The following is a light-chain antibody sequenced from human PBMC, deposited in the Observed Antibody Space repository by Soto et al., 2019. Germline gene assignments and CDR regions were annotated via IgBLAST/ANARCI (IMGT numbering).Light chain of an antibody. CDR2: RNN. Sequence: QSVLTQPPSASGTPGQRVTISCSGSSSNIGSNYVYWYQQLPGTAPKLLIYRNNQRPAGVPDRFSASKSGTSASLAISGLLSEDEADYYCAAWDDSLSGWVFGGGTKVTVL. J-gene: IGLJ3*02. CDR3: AAWDDSLSGWV. CDR1: SSNIGSNY. V-gene: IGLV1-47*01.